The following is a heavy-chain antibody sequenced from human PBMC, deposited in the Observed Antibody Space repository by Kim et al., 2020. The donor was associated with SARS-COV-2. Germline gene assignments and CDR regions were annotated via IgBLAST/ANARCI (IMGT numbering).Heavy chain of an antibody. D-gene: IGHD4-4*01. CDR2: IYYSGST. CDR1: GGSISSYY. CDR3: ARNSNYYYYGMDV. J-gene: IGHJ6*02. Sequence: SETLSLTCTVSGGSISSYYWSWIRQPPGKGLEWIGYIYYSGSTNYNPSLKSRVTISVDTSKNQFSLKLSAVTAADTAVYYCARNSNYYYYGMDVRGQGTTVTVS. V-gene: IGHV4-59*01.